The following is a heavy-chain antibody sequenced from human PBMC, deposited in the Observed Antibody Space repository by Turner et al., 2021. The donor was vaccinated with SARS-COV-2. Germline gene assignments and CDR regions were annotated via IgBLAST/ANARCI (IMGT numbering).Heavy chain of an antibody. CDR1: GGSFSGYY. CDR2: IYYNGKT. V-gene: IGHV4-34*01. J-gene: IGHJ4*02. D-gene: IGHD3-3*01. Sequence: QVQLQQWGAGLLKPSETLSLTCAVYGGSFSGYYWSWIRQPPGKGLEWIATIYYNGKTHYTPSLESRVTISMDTSKKQFSLNLKSVTAADTAVYYCATVGSLFGVVGPDYWGQGTLVTVSS. CDR3: ATVGSLFGVVGPDY.